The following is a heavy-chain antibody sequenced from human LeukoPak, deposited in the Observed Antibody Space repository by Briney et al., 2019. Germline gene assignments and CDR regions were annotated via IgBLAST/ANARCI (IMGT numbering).Heavy chain of an antibody. CDR3: ARPPSGGYSSSFEY. CDR2: IYPDESNI. CDR1: GYSFATYW. J-gene: IGHJ4*02. D-gene: IGHD2-2*03. Sequence: GESLKISCKGSGYSFATYWIAWVRQMPGKGLEWMGIIYPDESNIRYSPSFQGQVTISAVKSISTAYLQWSSLKASDTAIYYCARPPSGGYSSSFEYWGQGTLVTVSS. V-gene: IGHV5-51*01.